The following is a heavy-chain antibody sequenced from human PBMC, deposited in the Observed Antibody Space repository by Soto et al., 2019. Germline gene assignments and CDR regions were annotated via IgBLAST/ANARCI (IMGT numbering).Heavy chain of an antibody. Sequence: EVQLVESGGGLVKPGGSLRLSCAASGFTFSNFHMNWVRQAPGEGLEWVSSISRNGNYIYYIDSVKGRFTISRDNAENSLYLQMNRLRAEDTAVYYCARVFGVSSRPRGYYYYYMDVWGKGTTVTVSS. CDR3: ARVFGVSSRPRGYYYYYMDV. J-gene: IGHJ6*03. CDR1: GFTFSNFH. CDR2: ISRNGNYI. D-gene: IGHD3-3*01. V-gene: IGHV3-21*01.